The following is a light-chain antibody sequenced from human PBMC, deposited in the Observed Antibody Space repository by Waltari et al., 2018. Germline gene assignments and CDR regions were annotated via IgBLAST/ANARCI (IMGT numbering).Light chain of an antibody. Sequence: DIVITQSPATLSLSPGDRATLSCRASQSVSSSLAWYQQKPGQAPRLRIYGASRRATGIPDRFSGSGSGTDFTLTISSLEPEDVAVYYCLQRSNWWTFGQGTKVEIK. CDR3: LQRSNWWT. V-gene: IGKV3-15*01. CDR1: QSVSSS. J-gene: IGKJ1*01. CDR2: GAS.